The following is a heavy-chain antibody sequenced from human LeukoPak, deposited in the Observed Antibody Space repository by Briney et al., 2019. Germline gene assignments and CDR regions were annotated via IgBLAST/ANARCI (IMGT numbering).Heavy chain of an antibody. D-gene: IGHD3-16*01. CDR1: GGSISSYY. J-gene: IGHJ4*02. CDR2: ISYGGST. V-gene: IGHV4-59*08. Sequence: SETLSLTCTVSGGSISSYYWSWIRQSPGKGLQWIGYISYGGSTNYDTSLKSRLTMSVDTSKNQFSLKLRSVTAADTAVYYCARFGSDSYGYKYYFDYWGQGARVTVSS. CDR3: ARFGSDSYGYKYYFDY.